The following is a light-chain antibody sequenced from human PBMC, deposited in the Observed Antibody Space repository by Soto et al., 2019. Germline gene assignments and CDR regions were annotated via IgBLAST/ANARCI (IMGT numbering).Light chain of an antibody. CDR3: QTWGTGPLV. CDR2: LNSDGSH. J-gene: IGLJ2*01. V-gene: IGLV4-69*01. CDR1: SGHSSYA. Sequence: QLVLTQSPSASASLGASVKLTCTLSSGHSSYAIAWHQQQPEKGPRYLMKLNSDGSHSKGDGIPDRFSGSSSGAERYLTISSLQSEDEADYSCQTWGTGPLVFGGGTKLPVL.